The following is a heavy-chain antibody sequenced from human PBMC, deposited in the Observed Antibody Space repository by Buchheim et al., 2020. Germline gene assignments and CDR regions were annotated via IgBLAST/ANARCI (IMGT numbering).Heavy chain of an antibody. D-gene: IGHD3-3*01. CDR3: VRGHDFWSGYYWDYYYYYGMDV. J-gene: IGHJ6*02. V-gene: IGHV1-46*01. Sequence: QVQLVQSGAEVKKPGASVKVSCKASGYTFTSYYMHWVRQAPGQGLEWMGIINPSGGSTSYAQKFQGRVTMTRDTSTSTVYMELSSLRSEDTAVYYCVRGHDFWSGYYWDYYYYYGMDVWGQGTT. CDR1: GYTFTSYY. CDR2: INPSGGST.